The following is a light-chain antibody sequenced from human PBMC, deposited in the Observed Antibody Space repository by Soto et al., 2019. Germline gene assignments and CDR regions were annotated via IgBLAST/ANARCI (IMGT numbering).Light chain of an antibody. V-gene: IGKV3-20*01. Sequence: EILMTQSPDTLSLSPGERATLSCRASQSVGTYLAWYQQKPGQAPRLLIYGASSRATGIPDRFSGSGSGTDITLTIRRLALEEFGVYYCQHYVSTPLTFVGGTKVDIK. J-gene: IGKJ4*01. CDR3: QHYVSTPLT. CDR1: QSVGTY. CDR2: GAS.